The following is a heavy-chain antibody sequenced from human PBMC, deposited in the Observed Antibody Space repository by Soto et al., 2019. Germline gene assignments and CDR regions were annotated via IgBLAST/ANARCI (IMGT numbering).Heavy chain of an antibody. J-gene: IGHJ4*02. D-gene: IGHD2-15*01. V-gene: IGHV4-34*01. CDR3: ARDAGGPGDY. Sequence: PSETLSLTCAVYGGSFSGYYWSWIRQPPGKGLEWIGEINHSGSTNYNPSLKSQVTLSADTSKNQFSLKLRSVTAADTAVYYCARDAGGPGDYWGQGVLVNVSS. CDR2: INHSGST. CDR1: GGSFSGYY.